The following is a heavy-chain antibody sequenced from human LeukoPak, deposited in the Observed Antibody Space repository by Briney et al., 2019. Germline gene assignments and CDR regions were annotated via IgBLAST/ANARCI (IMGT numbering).Heavy chain of an antibody. CDR1: GFTFSSYS. J-gene: IGHJ4*02. D-gene: IGHD5-24*01. CDR2: ISSSSSYI. CDR3: ARWGPRGYNTYYLDY. Sequence: PGGSLRLSCAASGFTFSSYSMNWVRQAPGKGLEWVSSISSSSSYIYYADSVKGRFTISRDNAKNSLYLQMNSLRAEDTAVYYCARWGPRGYNTYYLDYWGQGTPVTVSS. V-gene: IGHV3-21*01.